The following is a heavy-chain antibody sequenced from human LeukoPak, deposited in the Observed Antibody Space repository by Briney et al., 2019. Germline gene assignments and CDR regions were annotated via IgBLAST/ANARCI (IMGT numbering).Heavy chain of an antibody. CDR3: ARGVQLERPDASDI. D-gene: IGHD1-1*01. J-gene: IGHJ3*02. CDR1: GGSISSGGYY. Sequence: SETLSLTCTVSGGSISSGGYYWSWIRQHPGKGLEWIGYIYYSGSTYYNPSLKSRVTISVDTSKNQFSLKLSSVTAADTAVYYCARGVQLERPDASDIWGQGTMVTVSS. CDR2: IYYSGST. V-gene: IGHV4-31*03.